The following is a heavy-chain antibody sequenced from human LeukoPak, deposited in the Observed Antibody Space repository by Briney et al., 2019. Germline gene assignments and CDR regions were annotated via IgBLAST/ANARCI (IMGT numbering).Heavy chain of an antibody. CDR1: GFTFSSYG. CDR3: VKDSGIYYGSGTYYDY. CDR2: IRYDGSNK. D-gene: IGHD3-10*01. V-gene: IGHV3-30*02. Sequence: GGSLRLSCAASGFTFSSYGMHWVRQAPGKGLEWVAFIRYDGSNKYSADSLKGRFAISRDNSKNTLYLQMNSLRAEDTAVYYCVKDSGIYYGSGTYYDYWGQGTLVTVSS. J-gene: IGHJ4*02.